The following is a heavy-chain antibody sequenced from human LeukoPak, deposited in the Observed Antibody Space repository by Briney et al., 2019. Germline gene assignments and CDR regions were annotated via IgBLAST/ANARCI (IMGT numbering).Heavy chain of an antibody. CDR2: IYTSGST. V-gene: IGHV4-4*07. CDR3: ARELYYDFWSGYEPAVRFDP. D-gene: IGHD3-3*01. CDR1: GGSISSYY. J-gene: IGHJ5*02. Sequence: SETLSLTCTVSGGSISSYYWSWIRQPAGKGLEWIGRIYTSGSTNYNPSLKSRVTMSVDTSKNQFSLKLSSVTAADTAVYYCARELYYDFWSGYEPAVRFDPWGQGTLVTVSS.